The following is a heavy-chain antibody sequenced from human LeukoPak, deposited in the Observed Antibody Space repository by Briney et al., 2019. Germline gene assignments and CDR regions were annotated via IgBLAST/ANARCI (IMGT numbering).Heavy chain of an antibody. Sequence: GGSLRLSCAASGFTFDDYGMSWVRQAPGKGLEWVSGINWNGGSTGYADSVKGRFTVSRDNSKNTLYLQMNSLRAEDTAVYYCARALPYYYYMDVWGKGTTVTVSS. CDR3: ARALPYYYYMDV. V-gene: IGHV3-20*04. CDR2: INWNGGST. CDR1: GFTFDDYG. J-gene: IGHJ6*03.